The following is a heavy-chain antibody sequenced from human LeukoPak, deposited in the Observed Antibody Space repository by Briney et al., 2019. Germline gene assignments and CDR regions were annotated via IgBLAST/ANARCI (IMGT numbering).Heavy chain of an antibody. CDR3: SRWGDYDVLTGYYVSDY. CDR1: GFTFSNYA. V-gene: IGHV3-23*01. Sequence: GASLRLSCAASGFTFSNYAMSWVRQAPGKGLEWVSAITGGGSGIYYADSMKSRFTISRDNSKNTLYLQINSLRAEDTAVYYCSRWGDYDVLTGYYVSDYWGQGALVTVAS. J-gene: IGHJ4*02. CDR2: ITGGGSGI. D-gene: IGHD3-9*01.